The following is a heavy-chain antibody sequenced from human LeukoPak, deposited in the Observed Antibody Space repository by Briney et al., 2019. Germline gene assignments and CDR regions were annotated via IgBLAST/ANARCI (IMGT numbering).Heavy chain of an antibody. CDR2: ISSSSSYI. CDR1: GFTFSIYT. D-gene: IGHD3-10*01. V-gene: IGHV3-21*01. Sequence: GRSLRLSCAASGFTFSIYTMNWVRQAPGKGLEWVSSISSSSSYIYYADSVKGRFTISRDNAKNSLYLQMNSLRAEDTAVYYCARISGRNYYYMDVWGKGTTVTISS. CDR3: ARISGRNYYYMDV. J-gene: IGHJ6*03.